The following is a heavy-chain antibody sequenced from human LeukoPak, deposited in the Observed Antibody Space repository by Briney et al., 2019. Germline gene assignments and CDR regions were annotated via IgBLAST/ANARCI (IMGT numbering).Heavy chain of an antibody. D-gene: IGHD5-18*01. CDR1: GGSFSGYY. J-gene: IGHJ4*02. CDR3: ARKGYSYGYFNY. CDR2: INHSGST. Sequence: SETLSLTCAVYGGSFSGYYWSWIRQPPWKGLAWIGEINHSGSTNYNPSLKSRVTISVDTSKNQFSRKLSSVTAADTAVYYCARKGYSYGYFNYWGQGTLVTVSS. V-gene: IGHV4-34*01.